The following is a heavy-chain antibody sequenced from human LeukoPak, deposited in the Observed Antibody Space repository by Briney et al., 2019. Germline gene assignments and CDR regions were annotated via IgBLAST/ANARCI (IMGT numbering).Heavy chain of an antibody. CDR3: ARDRAARGYFDY. V-gene: IGHV3-7*01. D-gene: IGHD6-6*01. CDR2: IKQDGSEK. Sequence: PGGSLRLSCAASGFTFSSDWMSWVRQAPGKGLEWVANIKQDGSEKYYVDSVKGRFTISRDNAKNSLYLQMNSLRAEDTAVYYCARDRAARGYFDYWGQGTLVTVSS. J-gene: IGHJ4*02. CDR1: GFTFSSDW.